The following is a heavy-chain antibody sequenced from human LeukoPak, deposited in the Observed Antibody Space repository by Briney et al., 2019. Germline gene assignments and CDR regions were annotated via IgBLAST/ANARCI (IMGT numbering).Heavy chain of an antibody. CDR3: AKAPVTTCSGTYCYPFDY. D-gene: IGHD2-21*01. J-gene: IGHJ4*02. Sequence: GGSLRLSCAASGFTFNNYAMRWVRQAPGKGLEWVSAITSGGNTYYADSVKGRFTISRDSSKNTLYLQMNRLRAEDAAVYYCAKAPVTTCSGTYCYPFDYWGQGTLVTVSS. CDR2: ITSGGNT. V-gene: IGHV3-23*01. CDR1: GFTFNNYA.